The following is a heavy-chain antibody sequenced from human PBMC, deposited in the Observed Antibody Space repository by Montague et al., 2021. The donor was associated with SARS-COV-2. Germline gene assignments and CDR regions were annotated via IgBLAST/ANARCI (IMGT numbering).Heavy chain of an antibody. CDR1: GGSITNNIDY. V-gene: IGHV4-39*02. CDR3: ARLKRYFASRGSPSALDF. Sequence: SETLSLTCTVSGGSITNNIDYWAWIRQPPGKGLEWIGGTYYTGNTYYNPSLKSRVTISVVTSKNHFTLKLSSVTAAETAVYYCARLKRYFASRGSPSALDFWGQGTRVTVSS. J-gene: IGHJ3*01. D-gene: IGHD3-22*01. CDR2: TYYTGNT.